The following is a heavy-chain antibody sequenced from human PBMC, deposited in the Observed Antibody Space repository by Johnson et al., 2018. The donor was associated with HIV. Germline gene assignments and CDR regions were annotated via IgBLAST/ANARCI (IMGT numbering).Heavy chain of an antibody. D-gene: IGHD1-26*01. J-gene: IGHJ3*02. V-gene: IGHV3-66*04. CDR1: GFTVSRNY. CDR2: IYIGCCT. CDR3: AKLVGATHPLDI. Sequence: VLLVESGGGVVQPGRSLRLSCAASGFTVSRNYMSWVRQAPGKGLEWVSVIYIGCCTYYADSVKGRFTISRDNSKNTLYLQMNSLRAEDTAVYYCAKLVGATHPLDIWGQGTMVTVSS.